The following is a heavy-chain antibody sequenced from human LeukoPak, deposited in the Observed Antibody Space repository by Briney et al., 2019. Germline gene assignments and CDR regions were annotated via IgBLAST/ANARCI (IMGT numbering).Heavy chain of an antibody. CDR3: ARSRSVSNYKGMDV. J-gene: IGHJ6*02. Sequence: PGGSLRLSCPASGFTFCDYSMSSVRQALGKGLEWVSSISSSGDYIYYADSVKGRFTISRDNARNSLYLQMNSLRAEDTAVYYCARSRSVSNYKGMDVWGQGTTVTVSS. CDR2: ISSSGDYI. D-gene: IGHD5/OR15-5a*01. V-gene: IGHV3-21*01. CDR1: GFTFCDYS.